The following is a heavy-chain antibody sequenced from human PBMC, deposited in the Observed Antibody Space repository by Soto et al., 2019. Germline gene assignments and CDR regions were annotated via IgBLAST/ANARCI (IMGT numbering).Heavy chain of an antibody. CDR2: INHSGST. D-gene: IGHD3-22*01. V-gene: IGHV4-34*01. CDR1: GGSFSGYY. J-gene: IGHJ6*02. CDR3: ARRLYYDSSGFEGGGMDV. Sequence: SETLSLTCAVYGGSFSGYYWCWIRQPPGKGLEWIGEINHSGSTNYNPSLKSRVTISVDTSKNQFSLKLSSVTAADTAVYYCARRLYYDSSGFEGGGMDVWGQGTTVTVSS.